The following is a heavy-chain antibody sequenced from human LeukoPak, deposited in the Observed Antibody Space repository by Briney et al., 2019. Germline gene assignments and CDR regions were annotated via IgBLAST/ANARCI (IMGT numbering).Heavy chain of an antibody. D-gene: IGHD2-21*01. J-gene: IGHJ4*02. CDR2: IFYTGDS. V-gene: IGHV4-59*08. CDR1: GGSFSGYY. CDR3: ARHRFASPLDS. Sequence: SETLSLTCAVYGGSFSGYYWSWIRQPPGKGLEWIGYIFYTGDSNHNPSFKSRVSISLDTSKDQISLKLSSVAAADTAVYYCARHRFASPLDSWGQGTLVTVSS.